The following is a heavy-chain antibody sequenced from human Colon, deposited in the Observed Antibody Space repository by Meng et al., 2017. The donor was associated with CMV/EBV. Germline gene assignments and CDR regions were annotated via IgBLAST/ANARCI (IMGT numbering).Heavy chain of an antibody. Sequence: GESLKISCTASGFTFRSYGMHWVRQAPGKGLEWVGRIKSETDGGTTDYAAPVKGRFTISRDDSKNTLYLQMNSLKTEDTAVYYCTTENYYYGMDVWGQGTTVTVSS. CDR1: GFTFRSYG. CDR2: IKSETDGGTT. V-gene: IGHV3-15*01. CDR3: TTENYYYGMDV. J-gene: IGHJ6*02.